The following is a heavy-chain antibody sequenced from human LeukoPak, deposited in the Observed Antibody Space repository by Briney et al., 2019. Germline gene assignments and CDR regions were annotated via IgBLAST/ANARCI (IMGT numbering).Heavy chain of an antibody. D-gene: IGHD4-17*01. V-gene: IGHV3-30-3*01. CDR3: ARGNSDYGDYERSYFDY. Sequence: GRSLRLSCAASGFTFSSYAMHWVRQAPGKGLEWVTVISYDGSNKHYADSVRGRFTISRDNSKNTLYLQMNSLRAEDTAVYYCARGNSDYGDYERSYFDYWGQGTLVTASS. CDR1: GFTFSSYA. J-gene: IGHJ4*02. CDR2: ISYDGSNK.